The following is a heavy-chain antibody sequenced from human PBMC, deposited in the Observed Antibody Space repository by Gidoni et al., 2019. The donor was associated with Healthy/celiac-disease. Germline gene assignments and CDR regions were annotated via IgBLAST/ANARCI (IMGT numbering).Heavy chain of an antibody. CDR1: GGSFSGYY. Sequence: QVQLQQWGAGLLKPSETLSLTCAVYGGSFSGYYWSWLRQPPGKGLEWIGEINHSGSTNYNPSLKSRVTISVDTSKNQFSLKLSSVTAADTAVYYCARRVWMVRGQTPNDYWGQGTLVTVSS. D-gene: IGHD3-10*01. CDR2: INHSGST. V-gene: IGHV4-34*01. J-gene: IGHJ4*02. CDR3: ARRVWMVRGQTPNDY.